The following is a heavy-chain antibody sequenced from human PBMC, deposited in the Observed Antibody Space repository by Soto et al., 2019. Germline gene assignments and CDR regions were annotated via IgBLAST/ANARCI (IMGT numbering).Heavy chain of an antibody. CDR3: ARDRGAYGMDV. V-gene: IGHV1-18*01. J-gene: IGHJ6*02. Sequence: QVQLVQSGAEVKKPGASVKVSCKASGYTFTSYGISWVRQAPGQGLEWMGWISAYNGNTNYAQKRQGRVTMTTDTSTSTAYMALRSLRSDVTAVYYCARDRGAYGMDVWGQGTTVTVSS. CDR1: GYTFTSYG. CDR2: ISAYNGNT.